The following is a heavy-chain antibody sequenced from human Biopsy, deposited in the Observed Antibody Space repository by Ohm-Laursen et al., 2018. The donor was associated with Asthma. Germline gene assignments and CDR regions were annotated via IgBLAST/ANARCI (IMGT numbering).Heavy chain of an antibody. Sequence: SLRLSCAASGFILSNYDMHWVRQAPGKGQERVAVLSYNGNNKYYADSVRGRFTISRDNSKNTLYLQMNSLRPDDTAVYYCARDVMEWYLPAFDFWGQGTLVTVSS. J-gene: IGHJ4*02. D-gene: IGHD3-3*01. CDR3: ARDVMEWYLPAFDF. CDR1: GFILSNYD. V-gene: IGHV3-30*03. CDR2: LSYNGNNK.